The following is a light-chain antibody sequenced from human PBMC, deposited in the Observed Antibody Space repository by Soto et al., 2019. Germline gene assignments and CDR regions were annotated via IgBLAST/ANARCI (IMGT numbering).Light chain of an antibody. CDR1: PGAVTSGHY. V-gene: IGLV7-46*01. CDR2: DTS. J-gene: IGLJ2*01. CDR3: LLSVSGTQVV. Sequence: QAVVTQEPSLTVSPGGTVTLTSGSSPGAVTSGHYPYWFQQKSGQAPRALIYDTSNKHSWTPARFSGSLFGGKAALTLSGSQHEDEAEYYCLLSVSGTQVVFGGGTKGTVL.